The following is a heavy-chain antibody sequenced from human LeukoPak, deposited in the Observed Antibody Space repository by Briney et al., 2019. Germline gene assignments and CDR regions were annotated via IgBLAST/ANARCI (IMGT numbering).Heavy chain of an antibody. CDR2: IRYDGSNK. Sequence: PGGSLRLSCAASGFTFSSYGMHWVRQAPGKGLEWVAFIRYDGSNKYYADSVKGRFTISRDNSKNTLYLQMNSLRAEDTAVYYCAKDLPQYSSSPRDYFDYWGQGTLVTVSS. D-gene: IGHD6-6*01. J-gene: IGHJ4*02. V-gene: IGHV3-30*02. CDR1: GFTFSSYG. CDR3: AKDLPQYSSSPRDYFDY.